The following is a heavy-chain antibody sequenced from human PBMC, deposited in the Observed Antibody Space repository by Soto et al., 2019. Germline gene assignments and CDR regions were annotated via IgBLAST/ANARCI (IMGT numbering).Heavy chain of an antibody. V-gene: IGHV4-31*03. J-gene: IGHJ5*02. Sequence: PSETLSLTCTVSGGSISSGGYYWSWIRQHPXKGLEWIGYIYYSGSTYYNPSLKSRVTISVDTSKNQFSLKLSSVTAADTAVYYCARGCLGYCSSTSCYTADFWFDPWGQGTLVTVSS. D-gene: IGHD2-2*02. CDR3: ARGCLGYCSSTSCYTADFWFDP. CDR1: GGSISSGGYY. CDR2: IYYSGST.